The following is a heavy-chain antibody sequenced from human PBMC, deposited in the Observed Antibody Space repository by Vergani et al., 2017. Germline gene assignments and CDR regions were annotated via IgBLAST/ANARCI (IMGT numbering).Heavy chain of an antibody. CDR3: ARDFAGEWYFDL. D-gene: IGHD6-13*01. J-gene: IGHJ2*01. V-gene: IGHV4-59*01. Sequence: QVQLQESGPGLVKPSQTLPLTCSVSGASIDSFYWSWIRQSPGKGLEWIGYVFRNGNVNYNPSFNFRVAIDTSNNELSLRVTSVTAADTAVYFCARDFAGEWYFDLWGRGATVTVSS. CDR1: GASIDSFY. CDR2: VFRNGNV.